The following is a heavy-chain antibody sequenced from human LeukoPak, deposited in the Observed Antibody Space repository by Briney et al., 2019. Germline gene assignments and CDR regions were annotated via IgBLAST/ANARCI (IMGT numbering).Heavy chain of an antibody. CDR1: GFTFSSYA. CDR3: TRHVGDWDIVVVPAAPDDYYYGMDV. D-gene: IGHD2-2*01. J-gene: IGHJ6*02. CDR2: ISGSGGST. V-gene: IGHV3-23*01. Sequence: PGGSLRLSCAASGFTFSSYAMSWVRQAPGKGLEWVSAISGSGGSTYYADSVKGRFTISRDNSKNTLYLQMNSLRAEDTAVYYCTRHVGDWDIVVVPAAPDDYYYGMDVWGQGTTVTVSS.